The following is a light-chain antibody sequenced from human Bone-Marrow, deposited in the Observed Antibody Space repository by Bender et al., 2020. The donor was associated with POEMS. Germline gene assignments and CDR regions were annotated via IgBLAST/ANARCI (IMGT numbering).Light chain of an antibody. CDR1: SRDVGDYKS. CDR2: DVT. Sequence: QSALTQPRSVSGSPGQSVTISCTGTSRDVGDYKSVSWYQQHPGKVPKLIIYDVTKRPSEVPDRFSGSRSGTSASLAISGLQSEDEADYYCAVWDDSLNGWVFGGGTKLTVL. J-gene: IGLJ3*02. CDR3: AVWDDSLNGWV. V-gene: IGLV2-11*01.